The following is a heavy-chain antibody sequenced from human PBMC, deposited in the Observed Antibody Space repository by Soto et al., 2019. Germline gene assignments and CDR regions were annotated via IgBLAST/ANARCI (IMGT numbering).Heavy chain of an antibody. J-gene: IGHJ4*02. Sequence: EVQLVESGGGLVQPGGSLRLSCAASGFTFSSYAMHWVRQAPGKGLEYVSAIGSNGGSTYYANSVKGRFTISRDNSKNTLYLQMGSLRAEDMAVYYCARARMVRGAFYYFDYWGQGTLVTVSS. CDR3: ARARMVRGAFYYFDY. CDR1: GFTFSSYA. CDR2: IGSNGGST. V-gene: IGHV3-64*01. D-gene: IGHD3-10*01.